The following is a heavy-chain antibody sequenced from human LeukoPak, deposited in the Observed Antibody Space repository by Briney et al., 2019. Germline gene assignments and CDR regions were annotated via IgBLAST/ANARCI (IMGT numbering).Heavy chain of an antibody. Sequence: SETLSLTCAVYGGSFSGYYWSWIRQPPGKGLEWIGEINHSGSTNYNPSLKSRVTISVDTSKNQFSLKLSSVTAADTAVYYCARGRYCSSTSCRPRSWLRHFDLWGRGPLVTVPS. D-gene: IGHD2-2*01. J-gene: IGHJ2*01. CDR1: GGSFSGYY. CDR3: ARGRYCSSTSCRPRSWLRHFDL. CDR2: INHSGST. V-gene: IGHV4-34*01.